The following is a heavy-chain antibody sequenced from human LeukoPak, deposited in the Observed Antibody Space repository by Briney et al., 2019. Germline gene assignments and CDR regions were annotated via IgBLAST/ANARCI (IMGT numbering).Heavy chain of an antibody. CDR3: ARWYGDYVEYFDY. D-gene: IGHD4-17*01. CDR1: GYSISSGYY. CDR2: IYHSGST. Sequence: SETLSLTCTVSGYSISSGYYWGWIRQPPGKGLEWIGSIYHSGSTYYNPSLKSRVTISVDTSKNQFSLKLSSVTAADTAVYYCARWYGDYVEYFDYWGQGTLVTVSS. J-gene: IGHJ4*02. V-gene: IGHV4-38-2*02.